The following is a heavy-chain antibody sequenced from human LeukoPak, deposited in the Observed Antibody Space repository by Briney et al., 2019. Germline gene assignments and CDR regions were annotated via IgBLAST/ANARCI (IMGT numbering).Heavy chain of an antibody. CDR1: GFTFTTSS. J-gene: IGHJ5*02. CDR2: ISSTGSAT. Sequence: GGSLRLSCAASGFTFTTSSMAWFRQTPGAGLEWVSSISSTGSATYYTDSVKGRFTVSRDNSQNTLYLQMNSLRAEDTAIYYCAKYIQNVLAVFDPWGQGPLVTVSS. V-gene: IGHV3-23*01. CDR3: AKYIQNVLAVFDP. D-gene: IGHD1-1*01.